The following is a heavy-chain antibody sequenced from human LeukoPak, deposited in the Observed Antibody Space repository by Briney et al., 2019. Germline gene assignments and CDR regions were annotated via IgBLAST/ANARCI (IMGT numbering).Heavy chain of an antibody. V-gene: IGHV4-34*01. Sequence: PSETLSLTCAVYGGSFSGYYWSWIRQPPGKGLEWIGEIDHSGSTNYNPSLKSRVTISLDTSKNQFSLKLRSVTAADTAVYYCARDPRDIVVVPAWYFDYWGQGTLVTVSS. CDR3: ARDPRDIVVVPAWYFDY. CDR1: GGSFSGYY. J-gene: IGHJ4*02. D-gene: IGHD2-2*01. CDR2: IDHSGST.